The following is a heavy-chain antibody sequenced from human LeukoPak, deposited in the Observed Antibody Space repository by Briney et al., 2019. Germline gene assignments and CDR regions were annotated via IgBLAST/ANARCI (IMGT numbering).Heavy chain of an antibody. D-gene: IGHD3-3*01. V-gene: IGHV3-21*01. CDR3: ARVSGVGDFWCGYFDY. CDR1: GFTFSSYS. J-gene: IGHJ4*02. Sequence: TGGSLRLTCAASGFTFSSYSMNWVRQAPGKGLEWVSSISSSSSYIYYADSVKGRFTISRDNAKNSLYLQMNSLRAEDTAVYYCARVSGVGDFWCGYFDYWGQGTLVTVSS. CDR2: ISSSSSYI.